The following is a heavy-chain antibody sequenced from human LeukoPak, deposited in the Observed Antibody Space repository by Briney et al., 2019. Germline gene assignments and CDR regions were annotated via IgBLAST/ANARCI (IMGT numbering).Heavy chain of an antibody. CDR3: ARAWATDYFDY. Sequence: SETLSLTCTVSGGSISSYYWSWIRQPPGKGLEWIGSMYYSGTIKYNPSLKSRVTISVDTSKNQFSLKLSSVTAADTAMYYCARAWATDYFDYWGQGTLVTVSS. CDR2: MYYSGTI. CDR1: GGSISSYY. J-gene: IGHJ4*02. V-gene: IGHV4-59*01.